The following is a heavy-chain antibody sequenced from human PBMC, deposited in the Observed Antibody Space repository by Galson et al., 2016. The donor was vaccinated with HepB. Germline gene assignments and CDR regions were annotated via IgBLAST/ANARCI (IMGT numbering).Heavy chain of an antibody. Sequence: SLRLSCAASGFTFSRHGMSWVRQGPGKGLVWVSRINSDGSSTRYADSVKGRFTISRDNAKNTLYLQMNSLRAGDTAVYYCARDRDYTNAFDIWGQGTMVTVAS. V-gene: IGHV3-74*01. D-gene: IGHD4-11*01. CDR3: ARDRDYTNAFDI. CDR1: GFTFSRHG. CDR2: INSDGSST. J-gene: IGHJ3*02.